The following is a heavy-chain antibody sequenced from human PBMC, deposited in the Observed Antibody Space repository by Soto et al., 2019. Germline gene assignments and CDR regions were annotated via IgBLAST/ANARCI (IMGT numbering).Heavy chain of an antibody. CDR1: GGSISSGGYF. J-gene: IGHJ6*02. CDR2: IYYSGST. D-gene: IGHD6-6*01. Sequence: QVQLQESGPGLVKPSQTLSLTCTVSGGSISSGGYFWSWIRQHPGKGLEWIGFIYYSGSTYYNPSLKRRVTISVDTSKNQFSLKLSSVTAADTAVYYCAREGAAPYYYDGMDVWGQGTTVTVSS. CDR3: AREGAAPYYYDGMDV. V-gene: IGHV4-31*03.